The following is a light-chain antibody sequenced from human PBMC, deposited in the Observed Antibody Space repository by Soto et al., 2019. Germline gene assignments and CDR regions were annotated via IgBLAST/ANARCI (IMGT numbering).Light chain of an antibody. CDR2: GAS. CDR1: QSVSSN. CDR3: QQHNNWPPWT. J-gene: IGKJ1*01. Sequence: EIVMTQSPATLSVSPGERATLSCRASQSVSSNLAWYQQKPGQAPRLLMYGASPRASGIPDRFSGSGSGTEFTLDISSLQSEDFAVYYCQQHNNWPPWTFGQGTKVEIK. V-gene: IGKV3-15*01.